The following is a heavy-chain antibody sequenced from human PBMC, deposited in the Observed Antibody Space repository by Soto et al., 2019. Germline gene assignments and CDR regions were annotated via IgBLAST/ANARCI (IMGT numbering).Heavy chain of an antibody. D-gene: IGHD3-22*01. J-gene: IGHJ4*02. CDR1: GGTFSSYT. Sequence: SVKVSCKASGGTFSSYTISWVRQAPGQGLEWMGRIIPILGIANYAQKFQGRVTITADKSTSTAYMELSSLRSEDTAVYYCARSNRPYYYDSSGIGELAWGQGTLVTVSS. CDR3: ARSNRPYYYDSSGIGELA. V-gene: IGHV1-69*02. CDR2: IIPILGIA.